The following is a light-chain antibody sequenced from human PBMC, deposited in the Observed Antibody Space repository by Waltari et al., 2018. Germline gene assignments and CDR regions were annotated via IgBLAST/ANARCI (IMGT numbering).Light chain of an antibody. CDR2: KAS. V-gene: IGKV1-5*03. Sequence: DIQMTQSPSILSASVGDTVTISCRASQSIGSWLAWYQQKPGQAPNLLIYKASSLKSGVPSSFSGSGSGTEFTLSISSLQPDDFATYYCQQYNSYYSFGQGTKLEIK. CDR1: QSIGSW. CDR3: QQYNSYYS. J-gene: IGKJ2*03.